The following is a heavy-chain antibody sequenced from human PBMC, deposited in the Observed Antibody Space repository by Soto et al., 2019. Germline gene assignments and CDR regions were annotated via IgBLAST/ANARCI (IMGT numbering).Heavy chain of an antibody. V-gene: IGHV4-59*11. CDR3: ARDGREASGMDV. CDR1: GGSISRHY. Sequence: PSETLSLTCTVSGGSISRHYWSWVRQAPGKGLEWIGHIYYRGSTNYNPSLRSRSTISVDTSKNQFSLKLNSVTAADTAVYYCARDGREASGMDVWGQGTKVTVSS. D-gene: IGHD1-26*01. J-gene: IGHJ6*02. CDR2: IYYRGST.